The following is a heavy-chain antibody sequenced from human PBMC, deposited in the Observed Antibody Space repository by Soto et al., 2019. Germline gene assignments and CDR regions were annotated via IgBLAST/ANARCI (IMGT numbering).Heavy chain of an antibody. V-gene: IGHV3-30-3*01. CDR3: ARDSGYSSGWDPLGYFDY. J-gene: IGHJ4*02. Sequence: QVQLVESGGGVVQPGRSLRLSCAASGFTFSSYAMHWVRQAPGKGLEWVAVISYDGSNKYYADSVKGRFTISRDNSKNTLYLQRSSLRAEDTAVYYCARDSGYSSGWDPLGYFDYWGQGTLVTVSS. CDR2: ISYDGSNK. CDR1: GFTFSSYA. D-gene: IGHD6-19*01.